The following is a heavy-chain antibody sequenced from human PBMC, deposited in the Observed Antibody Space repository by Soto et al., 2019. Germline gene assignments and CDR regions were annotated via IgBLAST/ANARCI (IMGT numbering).Heavy chain of an antibody. CDR2: VYYTGDT. D-gene: IGHD1-26*01. CDR3: VRQGIDYLHGLVDV. J-gene: IGHJ6*02. Sequence: QVQLQQSGPRLVKPSEPLSPPCPVSSGPTSSKNGGGFGQSPGRGLGWIGYVYYTGDTSYNPSLKSRVTISADTSTNNISLTLTSVTAADTAVYYCVRQGIDYLHGLVDVWGQGTTVSVSS. CDR1: SGPTSSKN. V-gene: IGHV4-59*08.